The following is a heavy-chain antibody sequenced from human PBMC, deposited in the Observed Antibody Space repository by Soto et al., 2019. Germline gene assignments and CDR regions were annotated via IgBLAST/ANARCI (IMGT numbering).Heavy chain of an antibody. CDR2: IIPIFGTA. V-gene: IGHV1-69*01. J-gene: IGHJ4*02. CDR3: ARGSTVTTSVDN. D-gene: IGHD4-17*01. CDR1: GGTFSSYA. Sequence: QVQLVQSGAEVKMPGSSVKVSCKTSGGTFSSYAISWVRQAPGQGLEWMGGIIPIFGTANYAQTLPGRVTITAGESTSTAYMELSSVRSEVTAVYYCARGSTVTTSVDNWGQGTLVSVSS.